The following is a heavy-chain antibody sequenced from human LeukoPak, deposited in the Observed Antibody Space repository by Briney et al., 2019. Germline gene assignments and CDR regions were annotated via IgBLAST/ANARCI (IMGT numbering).Heavy chain of an antibody. CDR1: GFTFSSYA. CDR2: ISGSGGST. V-gene: IGHV3-23*01. J-gene: IGHJ4*02. D-gene: IGHD2-2*01. Sequence: GGSLRLSCAASGFTFSSYAMSWVRQAPGKGLEWVSAISGSGGSTYYADSVKGRFTISRDNSKNTLYLQMNSLRAEGTAVYYCAKARGYCSSTSCSSYYFDYWGQGTLVTVSS. CDR3: AKARGYCSSTSCSSYYFDY.